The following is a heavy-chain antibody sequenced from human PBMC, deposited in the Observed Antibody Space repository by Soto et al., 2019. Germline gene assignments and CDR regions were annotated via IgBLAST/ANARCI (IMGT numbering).Heavy chain of an antibody. J-gene: IGHJ6*02. CDR1: GVSFSGYY. D-gene: IGHD6-6*01. V-gene: IGHV4-34*01. CDR2: INHSGST. Sequence: SETLSLTCAVYGVSFSGYYWSWIRQPPGKGLEWIGEINHSGSTNYNPSLKSRVTISVDTSKNQFSLKLSSVTAADTAVYYCARGGNRDSSSTYYYGMDVWGQGTTVTVSS. CDR3: ARGGNRDSSSTYYYGMDV.